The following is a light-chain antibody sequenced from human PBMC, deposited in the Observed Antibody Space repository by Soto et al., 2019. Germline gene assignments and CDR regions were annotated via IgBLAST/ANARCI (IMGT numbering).Light chain of an antibody. CDR1: EDVRTW. V-gene: IGKV1-12*01. J-gene: IGKJ4*01. Sequence: DIQVTQSLSSVSASVGDRVTITCRTSEDVRTWLAWYQKKPGKAPELLSYSASTLQTVVPSRFSGRGSGTDFALTMISLQPEDVETYYCQTANSFPLTFGGGIKVEI. CDR3: QTANSFPLT. CDR2: SAS.